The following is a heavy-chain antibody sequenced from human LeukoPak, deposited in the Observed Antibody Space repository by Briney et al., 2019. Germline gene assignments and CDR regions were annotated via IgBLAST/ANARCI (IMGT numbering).Heavy chain of an antibody. CDR2: IIPIFGTA. Sequence: SVKVSCKASGGTFSSYAISWVRQAPGQGLEGMGGIIPIFGTANYAQKFQGRVTITTDDSTSTAYMELSSLRSEDTAVYYCARAYSGYRDFDYWGQGTLVTVSS. D-gene: IGHD5-12*01. V-gene: IGHV1-69*05. CDR1: GGTFSSYA. J-gene: IGHJ4*02. CDR3: ARAYSGYRDFDY.